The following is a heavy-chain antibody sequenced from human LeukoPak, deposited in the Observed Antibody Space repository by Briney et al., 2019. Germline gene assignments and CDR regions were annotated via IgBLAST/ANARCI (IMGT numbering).Heavy chain of an antibody. Sequence: LGASVKVSCRASGYTFTSYDINCVRQATGQGLEWMGWMNPNSGNTGYAQKFQGRVTMTRNTSISTAHMELSSLRSEDTAVYYCARVRAMITFGGVIDHFDYWGQGTLVTVSS. D-gene: IGHD3-16*02. J-gene: IGHJ4*02. CDR2: MNPNSGNT. V-gene: IGHV1-8*01. CDR3: ARVRAMITFGGVIDHFDY. CDR1: GYTFTSYD.